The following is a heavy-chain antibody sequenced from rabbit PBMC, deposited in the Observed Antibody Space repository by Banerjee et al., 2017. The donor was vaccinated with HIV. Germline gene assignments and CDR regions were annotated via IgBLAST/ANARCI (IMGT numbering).Heavy chain of an antibody. D-gene: IGHD1-1*01. CDR3: ARDLADVIGWNFNL. V-gene: IGHV1S47*01. J-gene: IGHJ4*01. CDR2: IYPDYGST. CDR1: GIDFRSCG. Sequence: QEQLVEYGGDLVQPEGSLTLTCKASGIDFRSCGIGWVRQAPGKGLEWITYIYPDYGSTTYASWVSGRFTISLDNAQNTVLLQMTSLTAADTATYFCARDLADVIGWNFNLWGPGTLATVS.